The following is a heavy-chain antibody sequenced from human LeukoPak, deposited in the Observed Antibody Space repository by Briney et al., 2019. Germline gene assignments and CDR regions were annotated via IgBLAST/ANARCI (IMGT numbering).Heavy chain of an antibody. CDR2: IKQDGSEK. Sequence: PGGSLRLSCAASGFTFSSYWMSWVRQAPGKGLEGVANIKQDGSEKYYVDSVKGRFTISRENAKNSLYLQMNSLRAEDTAVYYCARDLKVRCRGGSCYSAFDYWGQGTLVTVSS. D-gene: IGHD2-15*01. CDR1: GFTFSSYW. V-gene: IGHV3-7*01. J-gene: IGHJ4*02. CDR3: ARDLKVRCRGGSCYSAFDY.